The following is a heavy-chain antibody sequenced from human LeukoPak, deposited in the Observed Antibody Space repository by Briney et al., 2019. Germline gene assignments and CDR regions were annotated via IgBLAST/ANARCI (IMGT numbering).Heavy chain of an antibody. J-gene: IGHJ4*02. CDR2: ISAYNGDT. D-gene: IGHD5-24*01. CDR3: ARGRDGFTPYYFDY. CDR1: GYTFTSYG. V-gene: IGHV1-18*01. Sequence: ASVKVSCKTSGYTFTSYGISWVRQAPGQGLEWMGWISAYNGDTHYAQKLQGRVTMTTDTSTSTAYMELRSLRSDDTAVYYCARGRDGFTPYYFDYWGQGTLVTVSS.